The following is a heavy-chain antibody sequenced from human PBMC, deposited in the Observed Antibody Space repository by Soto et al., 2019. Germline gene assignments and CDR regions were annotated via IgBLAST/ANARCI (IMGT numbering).Heavy chain of an antibody. CDR1: GFSFTNYA. CDR3: AKADASGYNSLLFEN. Sequence: PGGSLRVSCAASGFSFTNYAMRWIRRAPGKGLEWVSAISGSGGDTYYADSVKGRFTISRDKSKNTVYVQMNSLRAEDTAIYYCAKADASGYNSLLFENWGQGTLVTVPS. CDR2: ISGSGGDT. J-gene: IGHJ4*02. D-gene: IGHD3-3*01. V-gene: IGHV3-23*01.